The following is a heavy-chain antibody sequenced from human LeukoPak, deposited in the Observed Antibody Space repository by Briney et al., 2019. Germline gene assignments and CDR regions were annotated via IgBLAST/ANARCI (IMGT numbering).Heavy chain of an antibody. CDR3: AREIPVPATGGNWFDP. Sequence: PGGSLRLSCAASGFSFSSDGMSWVRQAPGKGLEWVSGIIGGAGSTYYADSVKGRFTISRDNSKNTLYLQMNSLRAEDTAVYFCAREIPVPATGGNWFDPWGQGTLVTVSS. CDR1: GFSFSSDG. V-gene: IGHV3-23*01. CDR2: IIGGAGST. J-gene: IGHJ5*02. D-gene: IGHD2-15*01.